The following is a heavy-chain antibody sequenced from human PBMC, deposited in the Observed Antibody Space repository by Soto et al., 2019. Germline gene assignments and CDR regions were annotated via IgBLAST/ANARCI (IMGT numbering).Heavy chain of an antibody. CDR3: ARSHVLLHLGASDY. D-gene: IGHD2-15*01. V-gene: IGHV1-2*02. CDR2: TNPKSGVT. J-gene: IGHJ4*02. Sequence: QVQLVQSGAEVKKPGASVKVSCKASGYSFTGYFMHWVRQVPGQGLEWMGWTNPKSGVTKYPQKFHGRVTMTRDTSISAAYMELTRLRSDDTAVYYCARSHVLLHLGASDYWGQGTLVTVSS. CDR1: GYSFTGYF.